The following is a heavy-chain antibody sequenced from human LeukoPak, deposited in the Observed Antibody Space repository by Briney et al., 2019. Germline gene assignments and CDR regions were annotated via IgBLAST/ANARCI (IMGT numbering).Heavy chain of an antibody. J-gene: IGHJ4*02. CDR3: ARGPYSSGSYSVDY. V-gene: IGHV4-4*07. D-gene: IGHD3-10*01. CDR2: FYNSENT. CDR1: GDSISGLY. Sequence: SETLSLTCTISGDSISGLYWSWIRQPAGKGLEWIGRFYNSENTNYNPSLKSRVAMSVDTSKNQFSLKLTSVTAADTAVYYCARGPYSSGSYSVDYWGQGILVTVSP.